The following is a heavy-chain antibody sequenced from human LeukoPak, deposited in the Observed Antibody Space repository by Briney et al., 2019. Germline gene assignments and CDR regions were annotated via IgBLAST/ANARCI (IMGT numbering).Heavy chain of an antibody. CDR1: GGSISSGGYS. CDR2: IYYSGST. CDR3: ARNWYGSSWSEQIYYFDY. Sequence: SETLSLTCAVSGGSISSGGYSWSWIRQPPGKGLEWIGYIYYSGSTYYNPSLKSRITISVDTSKNQFSLKLTSVTAADTAVYYCARNWYGSSWSEQIYYFDYWGQGTLVTVSS. J-gene: IGHJ4*02. D-gene: IGHD6-13*01. V-gene: IGHV4-30-4*07.